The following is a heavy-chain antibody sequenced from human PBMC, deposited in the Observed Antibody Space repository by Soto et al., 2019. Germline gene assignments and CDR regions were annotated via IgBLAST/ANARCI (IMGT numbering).Heavy chain of an antibody. CDR2: IWYDGSKI. CDR3: ARGVDYGDYAIDY. D-gene: IGHD4-17*01. J-gene: IGHJ4*02. CDR1: GFTFSYNG. Sequence: QVQLVESGGGVVQPGRSLRLSCAASGFTFSYNGMHWVRQAPGKGLEWVAVIWYDGSKIYYADSVKGRFTISRDNSKNTLFLQMNSLRAEDTAVYYCARGVDYGDYAIDYWGQGTLVTVSS. V-gene: IGHV3-33*01.